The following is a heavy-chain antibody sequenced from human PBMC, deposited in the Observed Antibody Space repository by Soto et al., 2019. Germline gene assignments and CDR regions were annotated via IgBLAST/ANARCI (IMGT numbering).Heavy chain of an antibody. CDR2: IYSGGGT. CDR3: ATRMTTAPY. CDR1: LFIVSDNY. V-gene: IGHV3-66*01. J-gene: IGHJ4*02. D-gene: IGHD4-17*01. Sequence: EVRLVQSGGGLVQPGGSLRLSCAASLFIVSDNYMSWVRQAPGKGLEWVSLIYSGGGTDYAESVKGRFTISRDNSKNTLYLQMNSVQAEDTGIYYCATRMTTAPYWGQGTVVTVSS.